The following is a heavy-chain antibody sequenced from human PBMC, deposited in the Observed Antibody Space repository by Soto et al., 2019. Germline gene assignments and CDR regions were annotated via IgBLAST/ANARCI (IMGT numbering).Heavy chain of an antibody. CDR1: GGSITDYS. Sequence: SETLSLTCTVSGGSITDYSWVWIRQPAGKGLEWIGRIFSSGSTNYNPSLKGRITMSLDTSKNQFSPKLNSATATDTAVYICARDQGVVVTADNWFDPWGQGILVTVSS. V-gene: IGHV4-4*07. CDR2: IFSSGST. J-gene: IGHJ5*02. D-gene: IGHD2-21*02. CDR3: ARDQGVVVTADNWFDP.